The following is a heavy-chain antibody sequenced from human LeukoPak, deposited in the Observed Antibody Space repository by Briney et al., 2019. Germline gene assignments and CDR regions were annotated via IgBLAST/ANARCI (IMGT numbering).Heavy chain of an antibody. D-gene: IGHD5-18*01. J-gene: IGHJ6*02. CDR1: GFTFGDHA. V-gene: IGHV3-49*04. Sequence: GGSLRLSCTAFGFTFGDHAMSWVRQAPGKGLEWVGFIRSKAYRGTTEYAASVKDRFTISRDDSRSIAYLQMNSLNTEDTAVYYCTRGPIHLWLYDGVDVWGQGTTVIVSS. CDR3: TRGPIHLWLYDGVDV. CDR2: IRSKAYRGTT.